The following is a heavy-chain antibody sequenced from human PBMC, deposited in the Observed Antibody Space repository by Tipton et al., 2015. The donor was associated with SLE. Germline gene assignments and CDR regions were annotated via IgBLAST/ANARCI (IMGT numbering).Heavy chain of an antibody. CDR1: GGSVSSSTYY. J-gene: IGHJ3*02. V-gene: IGHV4-39*07. CDR3: ARTLGAIAHTVYDAFDI. CDR2: IYYGGNT. D-gene: IGHD1-26*01. Sequence: TLSLTCTVPGGSVSSSTYYWAWIRQPPGKGLEWIGNIYYGGNTYYNPSLQSPVFISVDTSKNQFSLRLASVTAADTAVYYCARTLGAIAHTVYDAFDIWGQGKMVTVSS.